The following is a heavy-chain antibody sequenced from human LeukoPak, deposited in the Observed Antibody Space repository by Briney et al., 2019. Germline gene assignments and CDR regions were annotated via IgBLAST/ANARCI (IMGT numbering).Heavy chain of an antibody. CDR2: VFPGDSET. V-gene: IGHV5-51*01. CDR3: AKVAEWPMGAFDI. CDR1: GYRFRNYW. D-gene: IGHD3-3*01. Sequence: GESLQISCKGSGYRFRNYWIGWVRQLSGKGLEWMGIVFPGDSETRYRPSFQGQVTISVDMSISTAYLQWSSLEASDSGMYYCAKVAEWPMGAFDIWGQGTVVTVSP. J-gene: IGHJ3*02.